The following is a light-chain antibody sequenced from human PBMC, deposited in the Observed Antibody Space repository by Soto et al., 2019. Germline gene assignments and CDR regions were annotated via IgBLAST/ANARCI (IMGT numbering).Light chain of an antibody. V-gene: IGLV3-9*01. J-gene: IGLJ2*01. CDR3: QVWDSSTPVV. CDR1: NIATKN. CDR2: RID. Sequence: SYELTQPLSVSVALGQTARITCGGNNIATKNVHWYQQKPGQAPVLVIYRIDNRPSGIPERFSGPNSGNTATLTISRAQDGDEADYYCQVWDSSTPVVFGGGTKVTVL.